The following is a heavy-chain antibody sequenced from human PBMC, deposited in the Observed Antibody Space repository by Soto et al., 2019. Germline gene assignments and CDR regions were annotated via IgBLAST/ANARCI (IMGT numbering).Heavy chain of an antibody. J-gene: IGHJ4*02. D-gene: IGHD4-4*01. CDR3: AKDITPHYSNYGFDY. CDR1: GFTFDVYA. Sequence: TGGSLRLSCAASGFTFDVYAVHWVRQDTGKGLEWVSGISWNSGSIGYADSVKGRFTISRDNAKNSLYLQMNSLRAEDTALYYCAKDITPHYSNYGFDYWGQGTLVTVSS. CDR2: ISWNSGSI. V-gene: IGHV3-9*01.